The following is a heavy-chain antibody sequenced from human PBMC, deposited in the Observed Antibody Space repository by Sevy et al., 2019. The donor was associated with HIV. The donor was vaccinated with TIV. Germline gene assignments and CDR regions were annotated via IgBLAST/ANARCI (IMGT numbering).Heavy chain of an antibody. CDR1: NLTFEDYA. D-gene: IGHD6-13*01. CDR2: ISWNGVDI. V-gene: IGHV3-9*01. Sequence: GGSLRLSCAASNLTFEDYAMHWVRRAPGKGLEWDSGISWNGVDIGCAASVKCRFTISRDNAKSSVYLQINSLTPEDTGVYYCAKGQQLIMQSGSYFYYGMNVWGQGTTVTVSS. J-gene: IGHJ6*02. CDR3: AKGQQLIMQSGSYFYYGMNV.